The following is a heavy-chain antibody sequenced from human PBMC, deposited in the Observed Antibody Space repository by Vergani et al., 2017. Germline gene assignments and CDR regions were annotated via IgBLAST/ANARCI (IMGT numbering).Heavy chain of an antibody. CDR3: AKGVTIFGVVPNWFDP. CDR1: GFTFSSYA. J-gene: IGHJ5*02. V-gene: IGHV3-23*01. D-gene: IGHD3-3*01. CDR2: ISGSGGST. Sequence: EVQLLESGGGLVQPGGSLRLSCAASGFTFSSYAMSWVRQSPGKGLKWVSAISGSGGSTYYADSVKGRFTISRDNSKNTLYLQMNSLRAEDTAVYYCAKGVTIFGVVPNWFDPWGQGSLVTVYS.